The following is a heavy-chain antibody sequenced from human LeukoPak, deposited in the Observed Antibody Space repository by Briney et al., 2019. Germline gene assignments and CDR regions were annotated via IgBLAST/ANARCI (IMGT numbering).Heavy chain of an antibody. V-gene: IGHV1-8*01. Sequence: ASVKVSCKASGYTFTSYDINWVRQATGQGLAWMGWMNPNSGNTGYAQKFQGRVTMTRNTSISTAYMELSSLRSEDTAVYYCARGRRGHHRITILGVINWFDPWGQGTLVTVSS. J-gene: IGHJ5*02. CDR2: MNPNSGNT. D-gene: IGHD3-3*01. CDR1: GYTFTSYD. CDR3: ARGRRGHHRITILGVINWFDP.